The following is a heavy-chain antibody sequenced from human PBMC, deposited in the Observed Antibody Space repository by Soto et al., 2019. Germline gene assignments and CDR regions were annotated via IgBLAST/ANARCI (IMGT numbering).Heavy chain of an antibody. J-gene: IGHJ4*02. D-gene: IGHD1-1*01. CDR2: VYSTGST. CDR3: ASKPNKWNIWMVY. CDR1: GASVSGFY. Sequence: SETLSLSCTVSGASVSGFYWSWIRQFPGKGLEWIAYVYSTGSTNYNPSLKSRVTISIDTSKNQISLKLTSVTAADTAVYYCASKPNKWNIWMVYWGPGILVTVSS. V-gene: IGHV4-59*02.